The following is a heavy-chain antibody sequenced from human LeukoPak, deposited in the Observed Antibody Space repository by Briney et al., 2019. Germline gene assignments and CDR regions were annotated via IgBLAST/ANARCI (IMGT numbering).Heavy chain of an antibody. J-gene: IGHJ4*02. V-gene: IGHV3-23*01. CDR1: GFTVSSNY. D-gene: IGHD2-21*01. Sequence: GGSLRLSCAASGFTVSSNYMSWVRQAPGKGLEWVSLISGSGGNTYYADSVKGRFTTSRDNSKNTLYLQMNSLRAEDTAVYHCAKDIQCTYWGQGTLVTVSS. CDR3: AKDIQCTY. CDR2: ISGSGGNT.